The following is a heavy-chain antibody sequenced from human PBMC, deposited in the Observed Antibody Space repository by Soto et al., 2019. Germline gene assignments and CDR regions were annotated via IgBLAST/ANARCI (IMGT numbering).Heavy chain of an antibody. V-gene: IGHV1-58*01. CDR1: DFTFTSSA. CDR2: IVVGSGNT. CDR3: AVTYYDILTGYSYYYYYHGRDV. Sequence: EAPVPVSCRASDFTFTSSAAHWVRQARGQRLEWIGWIVVGSGNTNYAQKFQERVTITRDMSTSTAYMELSSLRSEDTAVYYCAVTYYDILTGYSYYYYYHGRDVWGQGTTVTVSS. J-gene: IGHJ6*02. D-gene: IGHD3-9*01.